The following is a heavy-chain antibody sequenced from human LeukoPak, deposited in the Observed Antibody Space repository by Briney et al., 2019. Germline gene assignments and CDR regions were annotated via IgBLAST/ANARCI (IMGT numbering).Heavy chain of an antibody. CDR3: ARDNRARHAFDI. V-gene: IGHV4-39*07. D-gene: IGHD2/OR15-2a*01. Sequence: SETLSLTCTVSGGSISSSSYYWGWIRQPPGKGLEWIGSIYYSGSTNYNPSLKSRVTISVDTSKNQFSLKLSSVTAADTAVYYCARDNRARHAFDIWGQGAMITVSS. CDR1: GGSISSSSYY. J-gene: IGHJ3*02. CDR2: IYYSGST.